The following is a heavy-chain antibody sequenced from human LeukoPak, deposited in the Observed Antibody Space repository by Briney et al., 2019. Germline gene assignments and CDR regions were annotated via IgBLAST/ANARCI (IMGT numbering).Heavy chain of an antibody. CDR3: AREVLAGTVGVLRY. J-gene: IGHJ4*02. V-gene: IGHV3-33*01. D-gene: IGHD6-19*01. CDR1: GFKFRNYG. Sequence: GGFLRLSCAASGFKFRNYGMHWVRQAPGKGLEWVAVIWYDGSNKYYADSVKGRFTISRDNSKNTLYLQMNSLRAEDTAVYYCAREVLAGTVGVLRYWGQGTLVTVSS. CDR2: IWYDGSNK.